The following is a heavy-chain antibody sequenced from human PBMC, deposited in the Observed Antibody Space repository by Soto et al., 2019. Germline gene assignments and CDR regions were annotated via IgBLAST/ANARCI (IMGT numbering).Heavy chain of an antibody. D-gene: IGHD3-10*01. CDR2: INHSGST. Sequence: ASETLSLTCAVYGGSFSGYYWSWIRQPPGKGLEWIGEINHSGSTNYNPSLKSRVTISVDTSKNQFSLKLSSVTAADTAVYYCARARITMVRGVSTRYGMDVWGQGTTVTVS. J-gene: IGHJ6*02. CDR3: ARARITMVRGVSTRYGMDV. V-gene: IGHV4-34*01. CDR1: GGSFSGYY.